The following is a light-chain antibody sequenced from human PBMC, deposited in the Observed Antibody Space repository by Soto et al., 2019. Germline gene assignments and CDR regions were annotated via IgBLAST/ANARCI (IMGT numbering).Light chain of an antibody. CDR1: SSDVGGYNY. CDR2: EVS. Sequence: QSALTQPPSASGSPGQSVTISCTGTSSDVGGYNYVSWYQHHPGKAPKLMIYEVSKRPSGVPDRFSGSKSGNTASLTVSGXXXXXXXXXXCSSYAGSNNFVFGTGTK. V-gene: IGLV2-8*01. J-gene: IGLJ1*01. CDR3: SSYAGSNNFV.